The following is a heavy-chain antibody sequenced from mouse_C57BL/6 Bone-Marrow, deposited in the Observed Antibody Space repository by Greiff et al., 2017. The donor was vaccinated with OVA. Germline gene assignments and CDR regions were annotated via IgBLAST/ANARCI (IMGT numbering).Heavy chain of an antibody. CDR1: GYTFTDYY. CDR2: IFPGSGST. Sequence: VKLMESGPELVKPGASVKISCKASGYTFTDYYINWVKQRPGQGLEWIGWIFPGSGSTYYNEKFKGKATLTVDKSSSTAYMLLSSLTSEDSAVYFCARSGDGGLRRAGFAYWGQGTLVTVSA. J-gene: IGHJ3*01. CDR3: ARSGDGGLRRAGFAY. D-gene: IGHD2-4*01. V-gene: IGHV1-75*01.